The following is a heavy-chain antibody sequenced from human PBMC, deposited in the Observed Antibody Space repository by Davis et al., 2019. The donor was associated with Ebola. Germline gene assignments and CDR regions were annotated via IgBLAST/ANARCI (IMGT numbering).Heavy chain of an antibody. CDR3: ARGGVVVPAAITYYYYGMDV. V-gene: IGHV3-7*03. CDR2: IKQDGSDK. CDR1: GFTFSSYW. D-gene: IGHD2-2*01. Sequence: GGSLRLSCVASGFTFSSYWMSWVRQAPGKGLEWVANIKQDGSDKYYVDSVKGRFTISRDNAKNSLDLQMNSLRAEDTAVYYCARGGVVVPAAITYYYYGMDVWGQGTTVTVSS. J-gene: IGHJ6*02.